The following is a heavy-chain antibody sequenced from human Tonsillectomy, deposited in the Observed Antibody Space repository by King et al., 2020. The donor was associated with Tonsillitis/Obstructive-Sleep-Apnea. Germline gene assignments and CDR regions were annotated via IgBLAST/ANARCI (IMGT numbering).Heavy chain of an antibody. V-gene: IGHV3-21*01. J-gene: IGHJ4*02. CDR2: ISSSGSYI. CDR1: GFTFSSYS. CDR3: ARDPTVVVVAATPYFDY. Sequence: VQLVESGGGLVKPGGSLRLSCAASGFTFSSYSMNLVRQAPGKGLEWVSSISSSGSYIHYADSVKGRFTISRDNAKNSLYLQMNSLRADDTAVYYCARDPTVVVVAATPYFDYWGQGTLVTVSS. D-gene: IGHD2-15*01.